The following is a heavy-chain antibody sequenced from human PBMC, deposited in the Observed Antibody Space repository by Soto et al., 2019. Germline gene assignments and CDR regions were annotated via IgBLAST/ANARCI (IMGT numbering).Heavy chain of an antibody. J-gene: IGHJ2*01. CDR2: IYASGRT. D-gene: IGHD3-9*01. CDR1: GASITPYF. CDR3: ARHFDVDPSLDHYYFDL. Sequence: SETLSLTCTVSGASITPYFWSWIRQPAGEAPEWLGHIYASGRTTYNPSLKSRVTMFVSQTQVSLRLTSVTAADTAVYYCARHFDVDPSLDHYYFDLWGRGALVTVSS. V-gene: IGHV4-4*07.